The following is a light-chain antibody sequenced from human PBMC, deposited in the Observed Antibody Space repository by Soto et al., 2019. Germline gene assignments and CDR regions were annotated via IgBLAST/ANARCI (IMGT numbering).Light chain of an antibody. CDR3: QSYDSSLSGSWV. J-gene: IGLJ3*02. Sequence: QSVLTQPPSVSGAPGQRVTISCTGSSSNIGAGYDVHWYQQLPGTAPKLLIYGNSNRPSGVPDRFSGSKSGTSASLAITGLQAEDEAEYYCQSYDSSLSGSWVFGGGTKVTVL. CDR1: SSNIGAGYD. CDR2: GNS. V-gene: IGLV1-40*01.